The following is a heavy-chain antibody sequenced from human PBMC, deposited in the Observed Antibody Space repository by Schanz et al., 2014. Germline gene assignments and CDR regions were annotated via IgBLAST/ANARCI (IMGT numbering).Heavy chain of an antibody. V-gene: IGHV3-7*03. CDR2: IKKDGSEK. CDR1: GFTFSGFW. J-gene: IGHJ4*02. Sequence: EVQLVESGGGLVQPGGSLRLSCAASGFTFSGFWMTWVRQAPGKGLEWVANIKKDGSEKYYVDSVKGRFTISRDNSKNTLYLQMNSLRAEDTAVYYCAKYRGYYRVSGSYRELEYWGQGTLVTVSS. D-gene: IGHD3-10*01. CDR3: AKYRGYYRVSGSYRELEY.